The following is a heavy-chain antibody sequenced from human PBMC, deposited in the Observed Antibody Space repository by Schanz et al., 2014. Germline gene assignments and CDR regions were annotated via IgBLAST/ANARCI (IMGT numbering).Heavy chain of an antibody. CDR2: ISGSGGST. Sequence: EMQLLESGGGLAQPGGSLRLSCAASGFTFSSYAMSWVRQAPGKGLEWVSAISGSGGSTYYADSVKGRFTISRDNAKNSLYLEMNSLRAEDTALYYCARDRRNADLDYWGQGTLVTVSS. J-gene: IGHJ4*02. D-gene: IGHD1-1*01. V-gene: IGHV3-23*01. CDR1: GFTFSSYA. CDR3: ARDRRNADLDY.